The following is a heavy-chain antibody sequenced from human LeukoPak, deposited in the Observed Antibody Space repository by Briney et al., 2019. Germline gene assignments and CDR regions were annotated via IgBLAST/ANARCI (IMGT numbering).Heavy chain of an antibody. D-gene: IGHD3-10*01. J-gene: IGHJ4*02. V-gene: IGHV1-24*01. CDR2: FDPEDGET. CDR1: GYTLTELS. CDR3: ATEGAYGSGSYFHY. Sequence: ASVKVSCKVSGYTLTELSMHWVRQAPGKGLEWMGGFDPEDGETVYAQKFQGRVTMTEDTSTDTAYMELSSLRSEDTAVYYCATEGAYGSGSYFHYWGRGTLVTVSS.